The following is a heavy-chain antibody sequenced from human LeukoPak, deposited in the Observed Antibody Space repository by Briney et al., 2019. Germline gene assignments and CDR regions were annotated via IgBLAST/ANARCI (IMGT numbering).Heavy chain of an antibody. Sequence: GGSLRLSCAASGFTFSSYSMNWVRQAPGKGLEWVSSISSSSSYIYYADSVKGRFTISRDNAKNSLYLQMNSLRAEDTAVYYCARGLRYDSSGYYYSRMGYYFDYWGQGTLVTVSS. J-gene: IGHJ4*02. CDR3: ARGLRYDSSGYYYSRMGYYFDY. CDR1: GFTFSSYS. D-gene: IGHD3-22*01. CDR2: ISSSSSYI. V-gene: IGHV3-21*01.